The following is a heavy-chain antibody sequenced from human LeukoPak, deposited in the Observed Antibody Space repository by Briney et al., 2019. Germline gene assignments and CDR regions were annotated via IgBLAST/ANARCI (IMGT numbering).Heavy chain of an antibody. CDR1: GYTFTGYY. J-gene: IGHJ4*02. Sequence: ASVKVSCKASGYTFTGYYMHWVRQAPGQGLEWMGWINPNSGGTNYAQKFQGRVTMTRDTSISTAYMELGRLGSDDTAVYYCARGLEAVAGTSYWGQGTLVTVSS. D-gene: IGHD6-19*01. V-gene: IGHV1-2*02. CDR3: ARGLEAVAGTSY. CDR2: INPNSGGT.